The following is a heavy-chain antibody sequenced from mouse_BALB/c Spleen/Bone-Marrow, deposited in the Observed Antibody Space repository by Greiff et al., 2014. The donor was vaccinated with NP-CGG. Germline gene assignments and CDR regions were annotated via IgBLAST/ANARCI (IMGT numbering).Heavy chain of an antibody. J-gene: IGHJ3*01. D-gene: IGHD2-14*01. V-gene: IGHV1-7*01. Sequence: QVQLQQSGAELAKPGASVKMSCKASGYTFTSYWMHWVKQRPGQGLEWIGYINPSTGYTEYNQKFKDKATLTVDKSSSTAYMQLSSLTSEDSAVYYCARYYRYDGFAYWGQGTLVTVSA. CDR3: ARYYRYDGFAY. CDR1: GYTFTSYW. CDR2: INPSTGYT.